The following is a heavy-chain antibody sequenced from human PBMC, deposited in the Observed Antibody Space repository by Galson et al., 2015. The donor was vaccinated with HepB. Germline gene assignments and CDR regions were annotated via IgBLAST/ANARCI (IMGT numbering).Heavy chain of an antibody. Sequence: CAISGDSVSSNSAAWHWIRQSPSRGLEWLGRTYYRSKWYNDYAVSVKSRITINPDTSKNQFSLQLNSVTPEDTAVYYCARDHPGLLRFLESGMDVWGQGTTVTVSS. J-gene: IGHJ6*02. D-gene: IGHD3-3*01. CDR3: ARDHPGLLRFLESGMDV. CDR2: TYYRSKWYN. CDR1: GDSVSSNSAA. V-gene: IGHV6-1*01.